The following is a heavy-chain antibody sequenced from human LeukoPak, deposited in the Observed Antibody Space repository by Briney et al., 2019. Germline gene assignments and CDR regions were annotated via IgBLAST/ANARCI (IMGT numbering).Heavy chain of an antibody. D-gene: IGHD6-13*01. CDR1: GFSFSSYA. Sequence: GGSLRLSCAASGFSFSSYAMSWVRQAPGKGLEWVSAISGSGGSTYYADSVKGRFTISRDNSKNTLYLQMNSLRAEDTAVYYCAKREIAAARRLDGGDWGYYYYYMDVWGKGTTVTVSS. J-gene: IGHJ6*03. CDR3: AKREIAAARRLDGGDWGYYYYYMDV. V-gene: IGHV3-23*01. CDR2: ISGSGGST.